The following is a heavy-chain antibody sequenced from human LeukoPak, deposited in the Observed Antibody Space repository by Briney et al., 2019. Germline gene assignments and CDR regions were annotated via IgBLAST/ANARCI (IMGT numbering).Heavy chain of an antibody. D-gene: IGHD6-19*01. CDR1: GFTFSTYA. J-gene: IGHJ4*02. Sequence: GGSLRLSCAASGFTFSTYAVSWVRQAPGKGLEWVSSISGSGGSTSYADSVKGRFTIARDNSKNTLYLQMNSLRAEDTAIYYCARVAGTKCFDYWGQGTLVTVSS. CDR2: ISGSGGST. CDR3: ARVAGTKCFDY. V-gene: IGHV3-23*01.